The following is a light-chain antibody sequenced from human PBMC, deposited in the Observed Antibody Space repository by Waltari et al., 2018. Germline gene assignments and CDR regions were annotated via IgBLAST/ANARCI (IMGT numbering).Light chain of an antibody. CDR3: NSYASNSNGL. CDR2: DVS. Sequence: QSALTQPASVSGSPGQSITISCTGTSSDVGRYNYVSWYQQHPGKAPKLLIYDVSNRPSGVPSRFSGSKSGNTAFLTMSGLQAADEAHYYCNSYASNSNGLFGGGTKLTIL. CDR1: SSDVGRYNY. J-gene: IGLJ2*01. V-gene: IGLV2-14*03.